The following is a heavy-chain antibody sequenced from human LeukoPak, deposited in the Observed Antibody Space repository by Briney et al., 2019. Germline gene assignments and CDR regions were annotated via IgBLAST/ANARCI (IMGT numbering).Heavy chain of an antibody. CDR1: GGSFSGYY. D-gene: IGHD3-22*01. Sequence: SETLSLTCAVYGGSFSGYYWSWIRQPPGKGLEWIGEINHSGSTNYNPSLKSRVTISVDTSKNQFSLKLSSVTAADTAVYYCARGEHLEYYYDSSGYYFDYWGQGTLVTVSP. CDR2: INHSGST. CDR3: ARGEHLEYYYDSSGYYFDY. V-gene: IGHV4-34*01. J-gene: IGHJ4*02.